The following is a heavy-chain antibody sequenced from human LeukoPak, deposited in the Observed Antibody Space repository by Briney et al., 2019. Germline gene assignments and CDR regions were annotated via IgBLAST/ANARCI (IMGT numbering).Heavy chain of an antibody. Sequence: GGSLRLSCAASGFTFSGSGMNWVRQAPGKGLEWVSAISGSGGSTYYADSVKGRFTISRDNSKNTLYLQMNSLRAEDTAVYYCARTTEGGYTYDYFYYYYMDVWGKGTTVTISS. CDR1: GFTFSGSG. J-gene: IGHJ6*03. CDR2: ISGSGGST. V-gene: IGHV3-23*01. CDR3: ARTTEGGYTYDYFYYYYMDV. D-gene: IGHD5-18*01.